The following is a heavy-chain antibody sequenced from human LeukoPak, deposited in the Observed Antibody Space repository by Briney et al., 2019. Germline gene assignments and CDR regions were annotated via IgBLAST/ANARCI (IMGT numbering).Heavy chain of an antibody. CDR3: ARQYYYGSGSYYMMYSSSYDFDY. V-gene: IGHV1-18*01. CDR2: ISAYNGNT. J-gene: IGHJ4*02. CDR1: GYTFTSYG. D-gene: IGHD3-10*01. Sequence: ASVKVSCKASGYTFTSYGISWVRQAPGQGLEWMGWISAYNGNTNYAQKLQGRVTMTTDTSTSTAYMELRSLRSDDTAVYYCARQYYYGSGSYYMMYSSSYDFDYWGQGTLVTVSS.